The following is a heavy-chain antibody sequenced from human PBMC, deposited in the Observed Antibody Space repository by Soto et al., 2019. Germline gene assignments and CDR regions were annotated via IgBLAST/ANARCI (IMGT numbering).Heavy chain of an antibody. CDR2: ISYDGSNK. CDR3: ARARLDTPALDY. Sequence: QVQLVESGGGXXXXGRSXRXPCAASGFTLRSYAMHWVRQAPGKGLEWVAAISYDGSNKYNADSVKGRFTISRDNSKNTLYLQMNSLRVEDTAVYYCARARLDTPALDYWGQGTLVTVSS. V-gene: IGHV3-30-3*01. D-gene: IGHD2-2*01. J-gene: IGHJ4*02. CDR1: GFTLRSYA.